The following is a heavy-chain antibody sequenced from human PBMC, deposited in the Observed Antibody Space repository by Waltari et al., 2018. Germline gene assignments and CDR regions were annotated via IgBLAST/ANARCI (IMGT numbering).Heavy chain of an antibody. D-gene: IGHD6-19*01. CDR1: GFNFSNYA. J-gene: IGHJ4*02. Sequence: EVQLLESGGDLEQPGGSLRISCAGSGFNFSNYAMNWVRQAPGKGLEWVSTMSGTGDYTYYADSVKGRFTISRDNSKNTVFLHMNNLRVEDTAIYFCAKDQAEWLVLDGYFDSWGQGTPVTVSS. CDR3: AKDQAEWLVLDGYFDS. V-gene: IGHV3-23*01. CDR2: MSGTGDYT.